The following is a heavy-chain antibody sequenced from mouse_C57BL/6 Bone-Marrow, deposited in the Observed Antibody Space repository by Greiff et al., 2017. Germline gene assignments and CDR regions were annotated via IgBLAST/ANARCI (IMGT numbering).Heavy chain of an antibody. V-gene: IGHV14-3*01. CDR1: GFTIKNTY. CDR2: IVPANGNT. J-gene: IGHJ3*01. CDR3: AIWFAY. Sequence: EVQLQESVAELVRPGASVKLSCTASGFTIKNTYMHWVKQRPEQGLQWIGRIVPANGNTKYAPKFQGKATITADTSSNTAYLQLSSLTSEDTAIYYCAIWFAYWGQGTLVTVSA.